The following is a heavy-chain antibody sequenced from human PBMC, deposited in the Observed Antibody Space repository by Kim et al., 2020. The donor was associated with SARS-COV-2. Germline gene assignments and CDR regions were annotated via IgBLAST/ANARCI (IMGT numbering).Heavy chain of an antibody. CDR1: GFTFNKAW. CDR2: IKSETDGGTT. Sequence: GGSLRLSCAASGFTFNKAWMNWVRQAPGKGLEWVGLIKSETDGGTTDYAAPVKGRFTISRDDSQNTLFLQMNSLKTEDTDVYYCATARVAAGGHYYYYGMEVWGQGTTVTVSS. D-gene: IGHD6-13*01. CDR3: ATARVAAGGHYYYYGMEV. V-gene: IGHV3-15*01. J-gene: IGHJ6*02.